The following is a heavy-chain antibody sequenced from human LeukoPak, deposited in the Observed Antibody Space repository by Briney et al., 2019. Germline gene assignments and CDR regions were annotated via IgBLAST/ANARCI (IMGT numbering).Heavy chain of an antibody. CDR3: ARVMTQEFDY. Sequence: PSETLSLTCTVSGGSISSYYWSWIRQPPGKGLEWIGYIYYSGSTNYNPSLKSRVTISVDTSKNQFSLKLSSVTAADTAVYYCARVMTQEFDYWGQGTLVTVSS. V-gene: IGHV4-59*01. CDR1: GGSISSYY. D-gene: IGHD3-16*01. J-gene: IGHJ4*02. CDR2: IYYSGST.